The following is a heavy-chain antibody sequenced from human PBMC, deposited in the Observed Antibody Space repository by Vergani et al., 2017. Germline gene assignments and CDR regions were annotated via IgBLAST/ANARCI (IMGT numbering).Heavy chain of an antibody. CDR2: INWNGGST. J-gene: IGHJ4*02. D-gene: IGHD3-22*01. CDR1: GFTFDDYG. Sequence: EVQLVESGGGVVRPGGSLRLSCAASGFTFDDYGMSWVRQAPGKGLEWVSGINWNGGSTGYADSVKGRFTISRDNAKNSLYLQMNSLRAEDTALYYCAKDLRKGVRRYYYDSSGYDDWGQGTLVTVSS. CDR3: AKDLRKGVRRYYYDSSGYDD. V-gene: IGHV3-20*04.